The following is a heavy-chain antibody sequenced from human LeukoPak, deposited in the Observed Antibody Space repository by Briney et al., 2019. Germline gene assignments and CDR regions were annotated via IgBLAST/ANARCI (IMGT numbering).Heavy chain of an antibody. Sequence: GGSLRLSCAASGFTFSSYAMSWVRQAPGKGLEWVSAISGSGGSTYYADSVKGRFTISRDNSKNTLYLQMNSLRAEDTAVYYCTKDGYSDYAFHWGQGTLVTVSS. D-gene: IGHD4-11*01. CDR3: TKDGYSDYAFH. CDR1: GFTFSSYA. V-gene: IGHV3-23*01. CDR2: ISGSGGST. J-gene: IGHJ4*02.